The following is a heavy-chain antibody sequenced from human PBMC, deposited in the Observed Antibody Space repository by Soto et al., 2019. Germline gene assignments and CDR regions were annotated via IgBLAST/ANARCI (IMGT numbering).Heavy chain of an antibody. J-gene: IGHJ4*02. D-gene: IGHD3-3*01. CDR3: AKTSNIRGDFWSGPRDY. V-gene: IGHV3-23*01. CDR1: GFTFSSYA. Sequence: PGGSLRLSCAASGFTFSSYAMSWVRQAPGKGLEWVSAISGSGGSTYYADSVKGRFTISRDNSKNTLYLQMNSLRAEDTAVYYCAKTSNIRGDFWSGPRDYWGQGTLVTVSS. CDR2: ISGSGGST.